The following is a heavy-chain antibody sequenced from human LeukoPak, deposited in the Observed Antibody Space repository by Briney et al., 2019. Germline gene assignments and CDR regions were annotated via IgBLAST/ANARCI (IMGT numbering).Heavy chain of an antibody. CDR1: GYSFTSNY. Sequence: ASVKVSCKASGYSFTSNYIHWVRQAPGQGLEWMGMIYPRDGSTSYAQKFQGRVTVTRDTSTSTVHMELSGLRSEDTAVYYCWYRGSYYFDYWGQGTLVTVSS. CDR2: IYPRDGST. CDR3: WYRGSYYFDY. J-gene: IGHJ4*02. D-gene: IGHD1-1*01. V-gene: IGHV1-46*01.